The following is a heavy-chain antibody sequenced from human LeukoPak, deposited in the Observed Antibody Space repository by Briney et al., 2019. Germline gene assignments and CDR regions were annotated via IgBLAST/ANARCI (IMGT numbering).Heavy chain of an antibody. CDR3: ARNSIAARPSFHYYYYMDV. D-gene: IGHD6-6*01. CDR2: ISGSGLTI. V-gene: IGHV3-48*03. J-gene: IGHJ6*03. Sequence: GGSLRLSCAASGFTFSIFEMNWVRQAPGKGLEWVSYISGSGLTIYYADSVKGRFTISRDNAKNSLYLQMNSLRAEDTAVYYCARNSIAARPSFHYYYYMDVWGKGTTVTVSS. CDR1: GFTFSIFE.